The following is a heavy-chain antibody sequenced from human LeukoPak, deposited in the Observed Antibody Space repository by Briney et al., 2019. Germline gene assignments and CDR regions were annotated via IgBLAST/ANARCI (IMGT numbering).Heavy chain of an antibody. D-gene: IGHD4-17*01. V-gene: IGHV4-30-2*01. CDR2: IYHSGST. CDR3: ARAMTTVTNDAFDI. CDR1: GGSISSGGYS. Sequence: SQTLSLTCAVSGGSISSGGYSWSWIRQPPGKGLEWIGYIYHSGSTYYNPSLKSRVTISVDRSKNQFSLKLSSVTAADTAVYYCARAMTTVTNDAFDIWGQGTMVTVSS. J-gene: IGHJ3*02.